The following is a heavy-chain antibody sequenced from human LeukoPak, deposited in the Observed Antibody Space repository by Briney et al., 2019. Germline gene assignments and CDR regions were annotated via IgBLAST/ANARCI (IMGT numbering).Heavy chain of an antibody. Sequence: PGGSLRLSCVGSRLSIGNYDMTWVRQAPGKGLEWVSSISDSGLYIFSAASMRGRFTISGDNSANTLYLQIYSLRVEDTATYFCAAKLPGGAYYFDFWGQGTLVTVSS. J-gene: IGHJ4*02. CDR3: AAKLPGGAYYFDF. V-gene: IGHV3-23*01. CDR1: RLSIGNYD. D-gene: IGHD2-21*01. CDR2: ISDSGLYI.